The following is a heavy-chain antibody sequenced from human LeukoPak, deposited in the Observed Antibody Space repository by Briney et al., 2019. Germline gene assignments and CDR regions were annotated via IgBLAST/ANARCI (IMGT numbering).Heavy chain of an antibody. V-gene: IGHV3-23*01. J-gene: IGHJ4*02. Sequence: PGGSLRLSCAASGFTFSSYAMSWVRQAPGKGLEWVSGISGSGGGTYYADSVKGRFTISRDNSKNTLYLQMNSLRAEDTAVYYCAKTGGGSWNYFDYWGQGTLVTVSS. D-gene: IGHD6-13*01. CDR2: ISGSGGGT. CDR1: GFTFSSYA. CDR3: AKTGGGSWNYFDY.